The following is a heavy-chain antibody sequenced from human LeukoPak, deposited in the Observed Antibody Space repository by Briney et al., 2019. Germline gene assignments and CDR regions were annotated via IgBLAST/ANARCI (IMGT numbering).Heavy chain of an antibody. J-gene: IGHJ4*02. CDR1: GFTFTSAA. CDR3: AAIISRPSYGSGEIDY. V-gene: IGHV1-58*02. D-gene: IGHD5-18*01. CDR2: IVFGSGNT. Sequence: FKASGFTFTSAAMKWVRQARGQRREWRGWIVFGSGNTNYTQKFQERATIPRDMSTSTAYMALSSLRSEDTAVYYCAAIISRPSYGSGEIDYWGQGTLVTVSS.